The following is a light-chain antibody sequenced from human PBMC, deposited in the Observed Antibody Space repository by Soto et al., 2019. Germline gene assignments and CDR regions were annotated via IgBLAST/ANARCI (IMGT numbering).Light chain of an antibody. V-gene: IGLV1-40*01. CDR3: QSYDSSLSVV. CDR1: SSNIGAGYD. CDR2: GNS. J-gene: IGLJ2*01. Sequence: QSVLTQPPSVSVAPGQRVTNSCTGSSSNIGAGYDVHWYQQLPGTAPKLLIYGNSNRPSGVPDRFSGSKSGTSASLAITGLQAEDEADYYCQSYDSSLSVVFGGGTKLTVL.